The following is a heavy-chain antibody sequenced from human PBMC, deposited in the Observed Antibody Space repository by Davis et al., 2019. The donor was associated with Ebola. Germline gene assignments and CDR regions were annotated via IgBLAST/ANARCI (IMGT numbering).Heavy chain of an antibody. V-gene: IGHV1-46*01. J-gene: IGHJ6*03. D-gene: IGHD2-2*01. CDR1: GYTFTHYY. CDR3: ARSCISARCYLLYAMDV. Sequence: ASVKVSCKASGYTFTHYYMHWVRLAPGQGLEWMGMINPSGGSAIYAQKFQGRVTVTRDTSTSTVYMELSSLRSEDTAVYYCARSCISARCYLLYAMDVWGKGTTVTVSS. CDR2: INPSGGSA.